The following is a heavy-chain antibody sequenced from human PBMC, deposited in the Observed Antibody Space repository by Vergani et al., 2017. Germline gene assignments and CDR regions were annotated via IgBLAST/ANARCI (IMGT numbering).Heavy chain of an antibody. D-gene: IGHD3-3*02. J-gene: IGHJ4*02. V-gene: IGHV1-18*04. CDR3: ARASRGHFWSGPFYYFDY. CDR1: GYTFTSYG. CDR2: ISAYNGNK. Sequence: QVQLVQSGAEVKKPGASVKVSCKASGYTFTSYGISWVRQAPGQGLEWMGWISAYNGNKNYAQKLQGRVTMTTDTSTSTAYMELRCLRSYDTAVYYCARASRGHFWSGPFYYFDYWGQGTLVTVSS.